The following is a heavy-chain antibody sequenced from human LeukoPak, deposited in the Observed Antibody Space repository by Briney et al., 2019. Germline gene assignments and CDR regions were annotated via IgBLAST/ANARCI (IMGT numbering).Heavy chain of an antibody. CDR1: GFTFSSYG. V-gene: IGHV3-30*18. CDR2: ISYDGSNQ. D-gene: IGHD3-22*01. CDR3: AKGFSPYYDSSEGWFDP. J-gene: IGHJ5*02. Sequence: GGSLRLSCAASGFTFSSYGMHWVRQAPGKGLEWVAVISYDGSNQYYADSVKGRFTISRDNAKNSLYLQMNSLRAEDTAVYYCAKGFSPYYDSSEGWFDPWGQGTLVTVSS.